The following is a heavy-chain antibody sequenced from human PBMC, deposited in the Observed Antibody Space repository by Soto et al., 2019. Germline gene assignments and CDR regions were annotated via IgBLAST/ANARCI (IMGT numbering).Heavy chain of an antibody. CDR3: ARDLGYYDFWSGFGSDYGMDV. D-gene: IGHD3-3*01. CDR2: ISAYNGNT. CDR1: GYTFTSYG. J-gene: IGHJ6*02. Sequence: VASVKVSCKASGYTFTSYGISWVRQAPGQGLEWMGWISAYNGNTNYAQKLQGRVTMTTDTSTSTAYMELRSLRSDDTAVYYCARDLGYYDFWSGFGSDYGMDVWGQGTTVTVSS. V-gene: IGHV1-18*04.